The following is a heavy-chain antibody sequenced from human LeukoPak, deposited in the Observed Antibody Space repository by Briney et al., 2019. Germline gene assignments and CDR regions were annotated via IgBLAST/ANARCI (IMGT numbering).Heavy chain of an antibody. Sequence: GGSLRLSCAASGFTFSSYSMNWVRQAPGKGLEWVSSISSSSSYIYYADSVKGRFTISRDNAKNSLYLQMNSLRAEDTGVYYWSRALYQLVRGYYYGMDVWGKGTTVTVSS. CDR1: GFTFSSYS. V-gene: IGHV3-21*01. CDR2: ISSSSSYI. J-gene: IGHJ6*04. CDR3: SRALYQLVRGYYYGMDV. D-gene: IGHD2-2*01.